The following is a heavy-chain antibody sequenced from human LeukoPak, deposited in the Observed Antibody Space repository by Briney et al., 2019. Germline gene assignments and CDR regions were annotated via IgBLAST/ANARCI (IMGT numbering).Heavy chain of an antibody. J-gene: IGHJ5*02. Sequence: PGGSLSLTCAVYGGSFSGYYWSWIRQPPGKGLEWTGEINHSGSTNYHPSLKSRVTISVDTSKNQFSLKLSSVTAADTAVYYCARVFEGQQRSNWFDPWGQGTLVTVSS. D-gene: IGHD6-13*01. CDR2: INHSGST. CDR1: GGSFSGYY. CDR3: ARVFEGQQRSNWFDP. V-gene: IGHV4-34*01.